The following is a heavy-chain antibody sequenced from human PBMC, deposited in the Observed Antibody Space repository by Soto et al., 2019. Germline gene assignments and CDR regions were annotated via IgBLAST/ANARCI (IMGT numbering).Heavy chain of an antibody. V-gene: IGHV3-30*18. D-gene: IGHD4-17*01. CDR1: GFTFSSYG. CDR2: ISYDGSNK. J-gene: IGHJ4*02. Sequence: QVQLVGSGGGVVQPGRSLRLSCAASGFTFSSYGMHWVRQAPGKGLEWVAVISYDGSNKYYADSVKGRFTISRDNSKNTLYLQMNSLRAEDTAVYYCAKDHGATVVTLLGYWGQGTLVTVSS. CDR3: AKDHGATVVTLLGY.